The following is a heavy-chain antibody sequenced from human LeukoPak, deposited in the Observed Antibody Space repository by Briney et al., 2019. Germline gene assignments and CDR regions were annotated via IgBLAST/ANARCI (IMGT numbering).Heavy chain of an antibody. D-gene: IGHD6-19*01. V-gene: IGHV3-15*01. Sequence: GGSLRLSCAASGFTFNNAWMTWVRQAPGKGLEWVGRIYTKPDGATTDYAAPVKGRFTISGDASKNTLYLQMNSLTTDDTAVYYCTTYTSGCCNHWGQGTLVIVSS. CDR1: GFTFNNAW. CDR2: IYTKPDGATT. J-gene: IGHJ4*02. CDR3: TTYTSGCCNH.